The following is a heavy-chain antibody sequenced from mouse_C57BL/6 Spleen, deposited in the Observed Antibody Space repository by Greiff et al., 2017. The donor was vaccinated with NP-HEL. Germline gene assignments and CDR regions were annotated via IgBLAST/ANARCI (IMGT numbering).Heavy chain of an antibody. CDR1: GFTFSDYY. J-gene: IGHJ2*01. Sequence: EVMLVESEGGLVQPGSSMKLSCTASGFTFSDYYMAWVRQVPEKGLEWVANINYDGSSTYYLDSLKSRFIISRDNAKNILYLQMSSLKSEDTATYYCARVDYGPDYWGQGTTLTVSS. V-gene: IGHV5-16*01. CDR3: ARVDYGPDY. D-gene: IGHD1-1*01. CDR2: INYDGSST.